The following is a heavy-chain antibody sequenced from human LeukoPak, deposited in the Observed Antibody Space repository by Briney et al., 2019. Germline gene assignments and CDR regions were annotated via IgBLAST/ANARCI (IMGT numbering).Heavy chain of an antibody. V-gene: IGHV3-23*01. CDR3: AKDPAIGSGWYGDY. CDR1: GFSFSTYA. Sequence: GGSLRLACAGSGFSFSTYAMSWVGQAPGKGLEGVTSISGSGDSTYDADSVKGRFTITRDNSKNTLYLQMNSLRAEDTAVYYCAKDPAIGSGWYGDYWSQGTLVTVSS. D-gene: IGHD6-19*01. J-gene: IGHJ4*02. CDR2: ISGSGDST.